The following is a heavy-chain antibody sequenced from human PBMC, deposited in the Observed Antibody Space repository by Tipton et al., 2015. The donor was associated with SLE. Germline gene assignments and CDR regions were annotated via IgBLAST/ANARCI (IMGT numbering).Heavy chain of an antibody. CDR3: ARAAYYYGSVSYYNVGWFDP. CDR2: IHHSGST. Sequence: TLSLTCTVSGGSISSYYWSWIRQPPGKGLEWIGYIHHSGSTSYSPSLRSRVTISVDTSKNQFSLKLNSVTAADTAVYYCARAAYYYGSVSYYNVGWFDPWGQGTLVTVSS. D-gene: IGHD3-10*01. J-gene: IGHJ5*02. V-gene: IGHV4-59*01. CDR1: GGSISSYY.